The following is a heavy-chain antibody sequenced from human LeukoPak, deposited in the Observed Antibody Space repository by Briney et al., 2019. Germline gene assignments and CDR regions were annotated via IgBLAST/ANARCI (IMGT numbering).Heavy chain of an antibody. V-gene: IGHV1-8*01. Sequence: ASVKVSCKASGYTFTSYDINWVRQATGQGLEWMGWMNPNSGNTGYAQKFQVRVTMTRNTSISTAYMELSSLRSEDTAVYYCARGLEIATILAGNFDYWGQGTLVTVSS. CDR3: ARGLEIATILAGNFDY. CDR2: MNPNSGNT. J-gene: IGHJ4*02. CDR1: GYTFTSYD. D-gene: IGHD5-24*01.